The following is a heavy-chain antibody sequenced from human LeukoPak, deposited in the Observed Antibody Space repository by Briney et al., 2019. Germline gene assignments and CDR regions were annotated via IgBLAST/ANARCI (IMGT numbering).Heavy chain of an antibody. CDR3: AGLPAYYYDTSGFYFDY. CDR2: IYSGGSR. CDR1: GFTVSSNY. J-gene: IGHJ4*02. D-gene: IGHD3-22*01. Sequence: GGSLRLSCAASGFTVSSNYMSWVRQAPGKGLEWVSVIYSGGSRYYADSVKGRFTISRDYSKNTLYLQMNSLRAEDTAVYYCAGLPAYYYDTSGFYFDYWGQGTLVTVSS. V-gene: IGHV3-66*04.